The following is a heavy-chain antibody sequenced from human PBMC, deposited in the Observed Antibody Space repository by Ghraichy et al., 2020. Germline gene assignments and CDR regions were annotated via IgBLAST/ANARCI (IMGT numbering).Heavy chain of an antibody. CDR1: GGSISSYY. Sequence: SETLSLTCTVSGGSISSYYWSWIRQPPGKGLEWIGYIYYSGSTNYNPSLKSRVTISVDTSKNQFSLNLSSVTAADTAVYYCARDAGLRYFDWLLSSTFDIWGQGTMVTVSS. CDR2: IYYSGST. CDR3: ARDAGLRYFDWLLSSTFDI. V-gene: IGHV4-59*01. D-gene: IGHD3-9*01. J-gene: IGHJ3*02.